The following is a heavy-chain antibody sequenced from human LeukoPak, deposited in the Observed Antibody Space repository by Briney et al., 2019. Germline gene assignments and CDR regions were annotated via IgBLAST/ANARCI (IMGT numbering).Heavy chain of an antibody. CDR3: ARVSVVRGVSDAFDI. D-gene: IGHD3-10*01. V-gene: IGHV3-23*01. CDR1: GFTFSSYV. CDR2: ISASGGIK. Sequence: GGSLRLSCAASGFTFSSYVMNWVRQAPGKGLEWVSGISASGGIKDYTDSVKGRFTISRDSSKNTVHLQMDSLRVEDTALYHCARVSVVRGVSDAFDIWGQGTMVTVSS. J-gene: IGHJ3*02.